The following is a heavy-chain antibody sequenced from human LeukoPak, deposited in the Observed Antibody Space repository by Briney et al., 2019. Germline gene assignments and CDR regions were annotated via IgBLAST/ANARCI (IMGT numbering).Heavy chain of an antibody. J-gene: IGHJ4*02. CDR3: ARGRFLEWLLPPYFDY. Sequence: SETLSLTCTVSGGSISSYYWSWIRQPPGKGLEWIGYIYYSGSTNYNPSLKSRVTISVDTSKNQFSLKLSSVTAADTAVYYCARGRFLEWLLPPYFDYWGQGTLVTVSS. CDR2: IYYSGST. CDR1: GGSISSYY. D-gene: IGHD3-3*01. V-gene: IGHV4-59*01.